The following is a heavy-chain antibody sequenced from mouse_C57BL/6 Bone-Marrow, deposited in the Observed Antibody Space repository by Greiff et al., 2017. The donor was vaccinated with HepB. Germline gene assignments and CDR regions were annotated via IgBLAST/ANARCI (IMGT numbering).Heavy chain of an antibody. CDR3: ARSVGWLLLSWFAY. CDR1: GYTFTSYW. Sequence: VKLQQPGAELVKPGASVKLSCKASGYTFTSYWMHWVKQRPGQGLEWIGMIHPNSGSTNYNEKFKSKATLTVDKSSSTAYMQLSSLTSEDSAVYYCARSVGWLLLSWFAYWGQGTLVTVSA. CDR2: IHPNSGST. V-gene: IGHV1-64*01. D-gene: IGHD2-3*01. J-gene: IGHJ3*01.